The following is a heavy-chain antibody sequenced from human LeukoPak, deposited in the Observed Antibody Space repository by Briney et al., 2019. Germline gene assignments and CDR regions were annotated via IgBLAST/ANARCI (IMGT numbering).Heavy chain of an antibody. D-gene: IGHD2-21*02. CDR1: GFTFSGYD. Sequence: GGSLRLSCAASGFTFSGYDMHWVRQAPGKGLEWVSATSGSGGSTYYADSVKGRFTISRDNSKNTLYLQMNSLRAEDTAVYYCAKDRVTAIPYYFDYRGQGTLVTVSS. CDR2: TSGSGGST. V-gene: IGHV3-23*01. CDR3: AKDRVTAIPYYFDY. J-gene: IGHJ4*02.